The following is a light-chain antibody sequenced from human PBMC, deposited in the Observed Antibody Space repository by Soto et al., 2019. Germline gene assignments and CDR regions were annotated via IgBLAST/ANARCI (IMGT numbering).Light chain of an antibody. CDR2: KAS. Sequence: DIQMTQSPSTLSASVGDRVTITCRASQSISSWLAWYQQKPGKAPKLLIYKASGLESGVPSRFTGSGSGTEFTLTISSLQPDDFATYYCQHYNSYSEAFGQGTKVDIK. CDR1: QSISSW. V-gene: IGKV1-5*03. J-gene: IGKJ1*01. CDR3: QHYNSYSEA.